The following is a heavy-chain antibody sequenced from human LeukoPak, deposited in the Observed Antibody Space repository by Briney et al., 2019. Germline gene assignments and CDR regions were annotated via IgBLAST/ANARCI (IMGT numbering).Heavy chain of an antibody. D-gene: IGHD1-20*01. CDR1: GYTFTGYY. V-gene: IGHV1-2*06. J-gene: IGHJ6*04. CDR3: ARAGNWNDGPMDV. Sequence: ASVKVSCKASGYTFTGYYMHWVRQAPGQGLEWMGRINPNSGGTNYAQKFQGRVTMTRDTSISTAYMELSRLRFDDTAVYYCARAGNWNDGPMDVWGKGSTVTVSS. CDR2: INPNSGGT.